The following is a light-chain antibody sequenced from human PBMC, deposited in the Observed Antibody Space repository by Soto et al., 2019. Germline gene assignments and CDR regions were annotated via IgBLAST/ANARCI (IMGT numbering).Light chain of an antibody. J-gene: IGLJ3*02. CDR2: EVR. CDR1: SSDVGAYNY. Sequence: QSVLTQPASVSGSPGQSITISCTGTSSDVGAYNYVSWYQQHPGKAPKLMISEVRNRPSGVSNRFSGSKSGNTASLTISGLQAEDEDDYYCSSYTSSSTLVFGGGTKLTVL. CDR3: SSYTSSSTLV. V-gene: IGLV2-14*01.